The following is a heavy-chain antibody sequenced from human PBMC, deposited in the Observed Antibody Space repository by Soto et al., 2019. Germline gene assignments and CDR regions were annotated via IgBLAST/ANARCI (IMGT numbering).Heavy chain of an antibody. J-gene: IGHJ6*02. CDR1: GFTFSSYS. CDR3: ARDFMVVVTDGMDV. V-gene: IGHV3-21*01. CDR2: ISSSSSYI. D-gene: IGHD2-15*01. Sequence: GGSLRLSCAASGFTFSSYSMNWVRQAPGKGLEWVSSISSSSSYIYYADSVKGRFTISRDNAKNSLYLQMNSLRAEDTAVYYCARDFMVVVTDGMDVWGQGTTVTVSS.